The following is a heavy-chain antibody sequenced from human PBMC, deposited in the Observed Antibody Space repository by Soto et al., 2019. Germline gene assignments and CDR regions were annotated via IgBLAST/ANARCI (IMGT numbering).Heavy chain of an antibody. D-gene: IGHD3-10*01. CDR3: ATGPDTSPGYYGSGSYLFVSG. Sequence: VSGPTLVNPTQTLTLTCTFSRFSLSTSGVGVGWIRQPPGKALEWLALIYWNDDKRYSPSLKSRLTITKDTSKNQVVLTMTNMDPVDTATYYCATGPDTSPGYYGSGSYLFVSGWGQGTLVTVSS. CDR2: IYWNDDK. V-gene: IGHV2-5*01. CDR1: RFSLSTSGVG. J-gene: IGHJ4*02.